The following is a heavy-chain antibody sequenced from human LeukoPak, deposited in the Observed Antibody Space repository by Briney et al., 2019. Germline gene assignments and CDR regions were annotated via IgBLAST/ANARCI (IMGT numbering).Heavy chain of an antibody. J-gene: IGHJ4*02. V-gene: IGHV4-59*01. CDR3: ARGGSSSGSCYPTCAPDY. D-gene: IGHD2-15*01. CDR2: IYYSGST. CDR1: GGSISSYY. Sequence: PSETLSLTCTVSGGSISSYYWSWIRQPPGKGLEWIGYIYYSGSTNYNPSLKSRVTISVDTSKNQFSLKLSSVTAADTAVYYCARGGSSSGSCYPTCAPDYWGQGTLVTVSS.